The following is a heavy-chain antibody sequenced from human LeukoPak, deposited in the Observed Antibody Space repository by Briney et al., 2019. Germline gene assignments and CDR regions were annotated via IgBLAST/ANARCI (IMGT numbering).Heavy chain of an antibody. CDR1: GGSFSGYY. V-gene: IGHV4-34*01. CDR2: INHSGST. CDR3: ARAVGDRYCSGGSCFMDV. J-gene: IGHJ6*04. D-gene: IGHD2-15*01. Sequence: SETLSLTCAVYGGSFSGYYWSWIRQPPGKGLEWIGGINHSGSTNYNPSLKSRVTISVDTSKNQFSLKLSSVTAADTAVYYCARAVGDRYCSGGSCFMDVWGKGTTVTISS.